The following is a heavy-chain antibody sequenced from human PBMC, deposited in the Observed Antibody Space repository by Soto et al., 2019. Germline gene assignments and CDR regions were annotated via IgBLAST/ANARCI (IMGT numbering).Heavy chain of an antibody. CDR1: GFSVTTNY. J-gene: IGHJ5*01. CDR2: IYSGGDT. V-gene: IGHV3-53*03. D-gene: IGHD6-6*01. Sequence: GGSLRLSCAASGFSVTTNYMSWVRQAPGKGLEWVSVIYSGGDTYYEDSVKGRFTISRDNSENTLYLQMNSLRAEDTAVYFCARGYSSSVWFDSWGQGTLVTVSS. CDR3: ARGYSSSVWFDS.